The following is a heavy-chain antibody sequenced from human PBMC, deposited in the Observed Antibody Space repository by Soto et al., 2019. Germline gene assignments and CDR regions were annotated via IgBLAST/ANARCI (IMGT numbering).Heavy chain of an antibody. D-gene: IGHD6-19*01. CDR2: IYPGDSET. CDR1: GYSFPSFW. J-gene: IGHJ4*02. Sequence: GESLKISCKVSGYSFPSFWIGWVREMPGKGLEWLGSIYPGDSETRYSPSFQGEVTISADKSITTAYLHWSSLRASDTATYYCVKQHPLDSRAWHNWGQGTLVTVSS. CDR3: VKQHPLDSRAWHN. V-gene: IGHV5-51*01.